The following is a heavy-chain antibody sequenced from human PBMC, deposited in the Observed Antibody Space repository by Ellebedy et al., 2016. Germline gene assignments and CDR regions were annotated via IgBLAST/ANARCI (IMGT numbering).Heavy chain of an antibody. D-gene: IGHD3-10*01. J-gene: IGHJ5*02. CDR1: GFIFSSYA. Sequence: GGSLRLSCTASGFIFSSYAMNWVRQAPGKGLAWVSTISGSGTSTYYADSVKGRFTISRDNSKNTLYLQMNSLRAEDTAVYYCAKGPPHYYGLGSCWFDPWGQGTLVTVSS. CDR3: AKGPPHYYGLGSCWFDP. CDR2: ISGSGTST. V-gene: IGHV3-23*01.